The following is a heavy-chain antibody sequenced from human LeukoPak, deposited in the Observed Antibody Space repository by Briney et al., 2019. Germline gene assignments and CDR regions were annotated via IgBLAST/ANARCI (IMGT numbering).Heavy chain of an antibody. CDR3: VKTAYGDYGYLDY. V-gene: IGHV3-7*03. Sequence: GGSLRLSCAASGFIFSSYWMNWVRQAPGKGLQWVANIKRDGSEKYYVDSVKGRFTISRDNVKNLLYLQMNSLRAEDTAVYYCVKTAYGDYGYLDYWGQGTLVTVSS. J-gene: IGHJ4*02. CDR1: GFIFSSYW. D-gene: IGHD4-17*01. CDR2: IKRDGSEK.